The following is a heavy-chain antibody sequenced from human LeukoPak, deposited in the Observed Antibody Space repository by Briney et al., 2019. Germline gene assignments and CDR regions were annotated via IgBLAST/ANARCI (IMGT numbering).Heavy chain of an antibody. Sequence: GGSLRLSCAASGFTFSNYWMHWVRQAPGKGLVWVSRINSDGINTSYADSVKGRFTISRDNAKNSLYLQMNSLRAEDTAVYYCARGLLGYSSGWYYFDYWGQGTLVTVSS. CDR3: ARGLLGYSSGWYYFDY. CDR1: GFTFSNYW. D-gene: IGHD6-19*01. V-gene: IGHV3-74*01. CDR2: INSDGINT. J-gene: IGHJ4*02.